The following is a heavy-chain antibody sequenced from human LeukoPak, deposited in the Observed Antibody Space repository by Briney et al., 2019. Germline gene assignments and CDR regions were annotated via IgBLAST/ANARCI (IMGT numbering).Heavy chain of an antibody. Sequence: PGGSLRLSCAASGFTFSGSAMHWVRQASGKGLEWVGRIRSKANSYATAYAASVKGRFTISRDDSKNTAYLQMNSLKTEDTAVYYCTGIAVAGGASDFDYWGQGTLVTVSS. J-gene: IGHJ4*02. CDR3: TGIAVAGGASDFDY. CDR1: GFTFSGSA. V-gene: IGHV3-73*01. D-gene: IGHD6-19*01. CDR2: IRSKANSYAT.